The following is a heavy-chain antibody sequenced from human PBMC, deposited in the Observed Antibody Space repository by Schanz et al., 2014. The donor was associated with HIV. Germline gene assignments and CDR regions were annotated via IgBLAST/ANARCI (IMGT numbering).Heavy chain of an antibody. J-gene: IGHJ6*02. CDR2: IIPVSGTA. Sequence: QVLLVQSGPEVKKPGSSVNVSCKTSGGTFSNYAISWVRQAPGQGLEWMGGIIPVSGTASYAQMFQGRVKIIADKSTSTAYMELSSLRSEDTAMYYCARGARYGMDVWGQGTTVTVSS. CDR1: GGTFSNYA. V-gene: IGHV1-69*06. CDR3: ARGARYGMDV.